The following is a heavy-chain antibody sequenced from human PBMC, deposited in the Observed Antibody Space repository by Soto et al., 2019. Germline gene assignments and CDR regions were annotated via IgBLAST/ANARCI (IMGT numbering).Heavy chain of an antibody. D-gene: IGHD3-3*01. CDR1: GYTFTSYG. Sequence: ASVTVSCKASGYTFTSYGISWVRQAPGQGLEWMGWISAYNGNTNYAQKLQGRVTMTTDTSTSTAYMELRSLRSDDTAVYYCARDSSPLYYDFWSGYRAPGYYGMDVWGQGTTVTVSS. J-gene: IGHJ6*02. CDR2: ISAYNGNT. CDR3: ARDSSPLYYDFWSGYRAPGYYGMDV. V-gene: IGHV1-18*01.